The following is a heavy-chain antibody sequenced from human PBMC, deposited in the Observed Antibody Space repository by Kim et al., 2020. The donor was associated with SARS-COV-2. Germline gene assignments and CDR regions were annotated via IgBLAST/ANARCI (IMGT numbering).Heavy chain of an antibody. CDR3: ARGGLYYDILTGGPAFDY. V-gene: IGHV3-33*05. J-gene: IGHJ4*02. D-gene: IGHD3-9*01. Sequence: GGSLRLSCAASGFTFSSYGMHWVRQAPGKGLEWVAVISYDGSNKYYADSVKGRFTISRDNSKNTLYLQMNSLRAEDTAVYYCARGGLYYDILTGGPAFDYWGQGTLVTVSS. CDR2: ISYDGSNK. CDR1: GFTFSSYG.